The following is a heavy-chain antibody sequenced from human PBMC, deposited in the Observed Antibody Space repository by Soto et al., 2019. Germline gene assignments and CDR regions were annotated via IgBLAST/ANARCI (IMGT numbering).Heavy chain of an antibody. V-gene: IGHV3-15*01. Sequence: EVQLVESGGGLVKPGGSLRLSCAASGFTFSNAWMSWVRQAPGKGLEWVGRIKSKTDGGTTDYAAPVKGRFTISREDSKNTLTLQMNNMKTEDKAVYYCTTDELGVGGRNSPRWYYYMDVWGKGTTVTVSS. D-gene: IGHD3-16*01. CDR2: IKSKTDGGTT. J-gene: IGHJ6*03. CDR1: GFTFSNAW. CDR3: TTDELGVGGRNSPRWYYYMDV.